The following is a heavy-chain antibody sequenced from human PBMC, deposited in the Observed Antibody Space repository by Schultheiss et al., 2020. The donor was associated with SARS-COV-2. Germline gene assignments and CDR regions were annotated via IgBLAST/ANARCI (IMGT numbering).Heavy chain of an antibody. CDR1: GGSFSGYY. J-gene: IGHJ5*02. Sequence: GSLRLSCAVYGGSFSGYYWSWIRQPPGKGLEWIGEINHSGSTNYNPSLKSRVTISVDTSKNQFSLKLSSVTAADTAVYYCARGGDGDYAWFDPWGQGTLVTVSS. V-gene: IGHV4-34*01. CDR3: ARGGDGDYAWFDP. CDR2: INHSGST. D-gene: IGHD4-17*01.